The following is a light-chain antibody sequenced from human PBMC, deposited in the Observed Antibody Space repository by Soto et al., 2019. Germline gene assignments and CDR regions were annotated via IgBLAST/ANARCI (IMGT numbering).Light chain of an antibody. V-gene: IGLV2-14*03. CDR1: SSDVGGYNY. J-gene: IGLJ1*01. CDR2: DVT. Sequence: HSLLTQPASVFGSPGQSITISCTGTSSDVGGYNYVSWYQHYPGKAPKLMIYDVTKRPSGVSNRFSGSKSGNTASLTISGLQAEGEADYYCSSYTSSTTLYVVGTGTKVPVL. CDR3: SSYTSSTTLYV.